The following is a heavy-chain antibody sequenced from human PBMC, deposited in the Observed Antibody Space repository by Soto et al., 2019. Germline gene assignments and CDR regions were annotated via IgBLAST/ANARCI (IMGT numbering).Heavy chain of an antibody. D-gene: IGHD3-10*01. J-gene: IGHJ6*02. CDR2: IIPILGIA. Sequence: QVQLVQSGAEVKKPGSSVKVSCKASGGTFSGYPISWVRQAPGQGLEWRGRIIPILGIANYAQKFQGRVTITADKSTSKAYMELSRLRSEDKAVYDWARVNTFRTIRGPRGYGMDVWGQETTVTVSS. V-gene: IGHV1-69*02. CDR1: GGTFSGYP. CDR3: ARVNTFRTIRGPRGYGMDV.